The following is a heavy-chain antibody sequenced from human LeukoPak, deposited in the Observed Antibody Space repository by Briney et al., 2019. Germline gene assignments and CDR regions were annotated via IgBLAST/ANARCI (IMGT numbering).Heavy chain of an antibody. V-gene: IGHV4-31*03. J-gene: IGHJ4*02. CDR3: AREHPTAIATDY. CDR2: IYYSGST. Sequence: PSQTLSLTGTVSGGSISSGGYYWSWIRQHPGKGLEWIGYIYYSGSTYYNPSLKSRLTMSIDTSRNQFSLKLSSVTAADTAIYYCAREHPTAIATDYWGQGTLVTVSS. CDR1: GGSISSGGYY. D-gene: IGHD2-21*02.